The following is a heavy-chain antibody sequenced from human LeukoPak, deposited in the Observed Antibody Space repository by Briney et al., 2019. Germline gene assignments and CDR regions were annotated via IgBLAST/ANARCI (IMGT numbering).Heavy chain of an antibody. CDR1: GGSISSSSYY. D-gene: IGHD1/OR15-1a*01. CDR3: VRDRHWTNDWVFDY. V-gene: IGHV4-39*07. J-gene: IGHJ4*02. Sequence: SETLSLTCTVSGGSISSSSYYWGWIRQPPGKGLECIGLIYYSGSTYYNPSLKSRVTISVDTSKNQFSLKLSSVTAADTAVYYCVRDRHWTNDWVFDYWGQGTLVTVSS. CDR2: IYYSGST.